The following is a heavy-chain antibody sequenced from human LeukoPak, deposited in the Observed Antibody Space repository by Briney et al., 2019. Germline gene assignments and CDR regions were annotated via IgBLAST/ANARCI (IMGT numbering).Heavy chain of an antibody. Sequence: GGSLRLFCAASGFTFSSYAMSWVRQAPGSGLEWVSAISGSGGSTYYADSVKGRFTISRDNSKNTLYLQMNSLRAEDTAVYFCARYCTSTSCIGDSYYGMDVWGQGTTVTVSS. D-gene: IGHD2-2*01. CDR1: GFTFSSYA. CDR2: ISGSGGST. J-gene: IGHJ6*02. V-gene: IGHV3-23*01. CDR3: ARYCTSTSCIGDSYYGMDV.